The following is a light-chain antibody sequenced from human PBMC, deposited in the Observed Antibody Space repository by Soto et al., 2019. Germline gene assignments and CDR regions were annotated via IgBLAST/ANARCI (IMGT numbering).Light chain of an antibody. Sequence: DIQMTQSPSTLSASIGDRVTVTCRASQSISSWLAWYQQKPGKAPKLLIYKASSLESGVPSRFSGSGSGTEITLTISSLQTDDFATYYCQQYDSYSFTFGPGTKVDIK. CDR2: KAS. CDR3: QQYDSYSFT. J-gene: IGKJ3*01. V-gene: IGKV1-5*03. CDR1: QSISSW.